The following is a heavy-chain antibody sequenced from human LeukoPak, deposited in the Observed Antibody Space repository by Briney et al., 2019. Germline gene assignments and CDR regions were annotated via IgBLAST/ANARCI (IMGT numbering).Heavy chain of an antibody. D-gene: IGHD6-6*01. CDR2: IYSGGST. CDR3: AGQQQLVGGFDY. CDR1: GFIVSSNY. Sequence: GGSLRLSCAASGFIVSSNYMSWVRQAPGKGLEWVSVIYSGGSTYYADSVKGRFTISRDNSKNTLYLQMNSLRAEDTAVYYCAGQQQLVGGFDYWGQGTLVTVSS. V-gene: IGHV3-53*01. J-gene: IGHJ4*02.